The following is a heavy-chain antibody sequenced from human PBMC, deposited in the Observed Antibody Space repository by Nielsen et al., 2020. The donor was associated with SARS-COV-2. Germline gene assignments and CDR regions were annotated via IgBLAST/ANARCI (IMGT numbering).Heavy chain of an antibody. D-gene: IGHD6-13*01. Sequence: SETLSLTCTVSDYSISSGYYWGWIRQPPGKGLEWIGSIYHSGSTYYNPSLKSRVTISVDTSKNQFSLKLSSVTAADTAVYYCASVAAAGTSHWGQGTLVTVSS. V-gene: IGHV4-38-2*02. CDR2: IYHSGST. J-gene: IGHJ4*02. CDR3: ASVAAAGTSH. CDR1: DYSISSGYY.